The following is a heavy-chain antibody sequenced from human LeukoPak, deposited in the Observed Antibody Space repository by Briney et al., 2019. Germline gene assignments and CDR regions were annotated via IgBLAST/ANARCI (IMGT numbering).Heavy chain of an antibody. CDR1: GGSISSSSYY. V-gene: IGHV4-39*07. CDR2: IYSGST. J-gene: IGHJ4*02. D-gene: IGHD5-12*01. Sequence: SETLSLTCTVSGGSISSSSYYWGWIRQPPGKGLEWIGSIYSGSTYYNPSLKSRVTISVDTSKNQFSLKLSSVTAADTAVYYCARGIVATSHLDYWGQGTLVTVSS. CDR3: ARGIVATSHLDY.